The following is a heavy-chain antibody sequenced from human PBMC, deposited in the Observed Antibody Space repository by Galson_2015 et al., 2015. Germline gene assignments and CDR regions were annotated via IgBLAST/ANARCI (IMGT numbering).Heavy chain of an antibody. Sequence: SLRLSCAASGFTFSDYAMNWVRQAPGKGLEWVSAISTGGTTYYAESVKGRFSISRENYESMLYLQMNSLRDEETAVYYCAKDHKWTSKCVGIHIGTDYHYMDVWGKGTAVIVSS. CDR3: AKDHKWTSKCVGIHIGTDYHYMDV. J-gene: IGHJ6*03. CDR1: GFTFSDYA. D-gene: IGHD1-26*01. V-gene: IGHV3-23*01. CDR2: ISTGGTT.